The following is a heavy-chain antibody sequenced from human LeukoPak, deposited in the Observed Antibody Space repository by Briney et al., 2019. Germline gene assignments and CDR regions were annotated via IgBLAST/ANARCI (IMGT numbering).Heavy chain of an antibody. D-gene: IGHD5-18*01. Sequence: GGSLRLSCAASGFTFSSYEMNWVRQAPGKGLEWVSYISSSGSTIYYADSVKGRFTISRDNAKNSLYLQMNSLRAEDTAVYYCARDTDTAMGKFDYWGQGTLVTVSS. CDR1: GFTFSSYE. CDR3: ARDTDTAMGKFDY. V-gene: IGHV3-48*03. J-gene: IGHJ4*02. CDR2: ISSSGSTI.